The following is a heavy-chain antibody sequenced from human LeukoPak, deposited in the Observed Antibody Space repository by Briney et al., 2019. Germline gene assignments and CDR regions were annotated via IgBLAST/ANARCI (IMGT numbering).Heavy chain of an antibody. V-gene: IGHV4-59*11. Sequence: SETLSLTCTVSGVSITTHYWSWLRQPPGKELEWIAYMTDNETTKNNPSLKSRITLSADTSKNQFSLSLSSVTEADTAVYFCATIKSGYPFGYFDFWGQGILVTVSS. CDR3: ATIKSGYPFGYFDF. CDR1: GVSITTHY. J-gene: IGHJ4*02. CDR2: MTDNETT. D-gene: IGHD5-18*01.